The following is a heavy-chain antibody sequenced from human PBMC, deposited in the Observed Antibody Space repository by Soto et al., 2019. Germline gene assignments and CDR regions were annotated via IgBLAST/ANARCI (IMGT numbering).Heavy chain of an antibody. Sequence: SETLSLTCTVSGGSISSSTYYWGWMRQPPGKGLEWIASFFIGGNTYYNPSLKSRVTISIDTSKNQFSLKLSSVTAADTAVYYCARGRHYYDSSGYYYYFDYWGQGTLVTVSS. CDR1: GGSISSSTYY. V-gene: IGHV4-39*07. J-gene: IGHJ4*02. D-gene: IGHD3-22*01. CDR3: ARGRHYYDSSGYYYYFDY. CDR2: FFIGGNT.